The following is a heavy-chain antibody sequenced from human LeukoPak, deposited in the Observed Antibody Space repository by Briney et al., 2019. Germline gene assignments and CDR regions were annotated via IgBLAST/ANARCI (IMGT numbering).Heavy chain of an antibody. Sequence: PGGSLRLSCAASGFTFSSYSMNWVRQAPGKGLEWVSSISSSSSYIYYADSVKGRFTISRDNAKNSLYLQMNSLRAEDTAVYYCARSDTAMTPRAFDIWGQGTMVTVS. J-gene: IGHJ3*02. CDR1: GFTFSSYS. CDR2: ISSSSSYI. CDR3: ARSDTAMTPRAFDI. D-gene: IGHD5-18*01. V-gene: IGHV3-21*01.